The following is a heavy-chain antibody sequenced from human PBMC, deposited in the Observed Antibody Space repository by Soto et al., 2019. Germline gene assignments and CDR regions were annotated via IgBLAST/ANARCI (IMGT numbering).Heavy chain of an antibody. CDR3: ARGSTDYFDSTGYNGYFDY. D-gene: IGHD3-22*01. J-gene: IGHJ4*02. V-gene: IGHV4-30-2*01. Sequence: PSDTLSLTCAVSGGSISSDDYSWTWIRQPPGKALEWLGYISDSGDTYYNPSLKSRATISADRPKNQFSLNLSSVTAADTAVYYCARGSTDYFDSTGYNGYFDYWGQGTPVTVSS. CDR1: GGSISSDDYS. CDR2: ISDSGDT.